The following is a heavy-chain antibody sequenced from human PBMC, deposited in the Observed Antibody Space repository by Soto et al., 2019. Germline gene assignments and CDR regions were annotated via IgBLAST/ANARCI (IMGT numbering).Heavy chain of an antibody. CDR3: AREGGSLNWFDP. Sequence: EVQLVESGGGLVQPGGSLRLSCAASGFTFSSDSMNWVRQAPGKGLEWVSYISSSSRTIYYADSVKGRFTITRDNAKNSLYLQMNSLRDEDTAVYYCAREGGSLNWFDPWGQGTLVTVSS. J-gene: IGHJ5*02. D-gene: IGHD1-26*01. CDR2: ISSSSRTI. V-gene: IGHV3-48*02. CDR1: GFTFSSDS.